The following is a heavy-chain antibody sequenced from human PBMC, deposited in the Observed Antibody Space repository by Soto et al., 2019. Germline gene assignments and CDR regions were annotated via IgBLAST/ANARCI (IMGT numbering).Heavy chain of an antibody. D-gene: IGHD2-15*01. J-gene: IGHJ4*02. CDR3: AKDGPPIVVVVATTGYYFDY. Sequence: GSLRLSCTASGFTFSSYGMHWVRQAPGKGLEWVAVISFDGSNKYYADSVKGRFTISRDNSMNTLSLQMNSLRAEDTAVYYCAKDGPPIVVVVATTGYYFDYWGQGTLVTVSS. V-gene: IGHV3-30*18. CDR1: GFTFSSYG. CDR2: ISFDGSNK.